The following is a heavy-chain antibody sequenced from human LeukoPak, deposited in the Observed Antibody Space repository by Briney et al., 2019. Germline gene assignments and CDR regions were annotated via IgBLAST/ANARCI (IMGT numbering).Heavy chain of an antibody. D-gene: IGHD3-3*01. J-gene: IGHJ4*02. V-gene: IGHV3-48*01. CDR3: ARDSPYYDFWSGYSRPLDY. CDR2: ISSSATSI. Sequence: GGSLRLSCAVSGFTFSSCSMNWVRQAPGKGLEWVSYISSSATSIYYADSVRGRFTISRDNARNSLYLQMNSLRADDTAVYYCARDSPYYDFWSGYSRPLDYWGQGTLVTVSS. CDR1: GFTFSSCS.